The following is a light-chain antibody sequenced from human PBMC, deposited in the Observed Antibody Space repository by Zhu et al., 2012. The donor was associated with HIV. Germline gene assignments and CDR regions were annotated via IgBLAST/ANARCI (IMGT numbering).Light chain of an antibody. CDR3: QQYDSSPWT. J-gene: IGKJ1*01. V-gene: IGKV3-20*01. CDR2: SGS. Sequence: IVLTQSPGTLSVSPGERATLSCRASQSVSSSHLAWYQQKPGQGPRLLIYSGSSRATDIPDRFSGSGSGTDFTLTISRLEPEDFALYHCQQYDSSPWTFGQGTKVEIK. CDR1: QSVSSSH.